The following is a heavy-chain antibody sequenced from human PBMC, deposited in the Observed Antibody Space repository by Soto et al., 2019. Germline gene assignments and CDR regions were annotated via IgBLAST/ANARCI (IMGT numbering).Heavy chain of an antibody. D-gene: IGHD6-19*01. J-gene: IGHJ4*02. CDR1: GGTFSSYA. Sequence: SVKVSCKASGGTFSSYAISWVRQAPGQGLEWMGGIIPIFGTANYAQKFQGRVTITADKSTSTAYMELSSLRYEDTAVYYCAGPGMAGFDYWGQGTLVTVSS. CDR3: AGPGMAGFDY. V-gene: IGHV1-69*06. CDR2: IIPIFGTA.